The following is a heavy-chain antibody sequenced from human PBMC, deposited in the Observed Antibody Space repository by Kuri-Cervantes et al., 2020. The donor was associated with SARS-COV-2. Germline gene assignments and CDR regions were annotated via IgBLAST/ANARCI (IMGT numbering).Heavy chain of an antibody. CDR3: VTLGAY. Sequence: GGSLRLSCAASGFTFSDYYMSWIRQAPGKGLEWISYISNTGSAIYYADSMKGRFAISRDNVKNSVLLQMDSLRVDDTAVYYCVTLGAYWGQGVLVTVSS. CDR2: ISNTGSAI. J-gene: IGHJ4*02. V-gene: IGHV3-11*04. CDR1: GFTFSDYY.